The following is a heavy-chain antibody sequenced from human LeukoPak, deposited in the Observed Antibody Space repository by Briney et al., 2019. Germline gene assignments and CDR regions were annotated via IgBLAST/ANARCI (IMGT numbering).Heavy chain of an antibody. CDR3: AREWGRNDY. D-gene: IGHD3-16*01. Sequence: GGSLRLSCVGSGFTLSSYAMSWVRQAPGKGLEWVSAISGSGTRTYYADSVKGRFTISRDNAKNSLYLQMNSLRAEDTAVYYCAREWGRNDYWGQGTLVTVSS. V-gene: IGHV3-23*01. CDR1: GFTLSSYA. J-gene: IGHJ4*02. CDR2: ISGSGTRT.